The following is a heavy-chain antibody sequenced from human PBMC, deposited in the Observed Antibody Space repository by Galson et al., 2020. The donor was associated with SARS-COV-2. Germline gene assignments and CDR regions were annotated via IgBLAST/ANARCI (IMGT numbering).Heavy chain of an antibody. Sequence: SETLSLTCAASGGSISSGGYSWTCLRPPTGKGLEGIGYIDHSGATHYNPSLKSRVIIAVDRSKNQLTQKLTSVTAADTAIYYCARRYTYGLSPYWYFDLWGRGSLVSVSS. CDR1: GGSISSGGYS. J-gene: IGHJ2*01. CDR3: ARRYTYGLSPYWYFDL. D-gene: IGHD5-18*01. CDR2: IDHSGAT. V-gene: IGHV4-30-2*01.